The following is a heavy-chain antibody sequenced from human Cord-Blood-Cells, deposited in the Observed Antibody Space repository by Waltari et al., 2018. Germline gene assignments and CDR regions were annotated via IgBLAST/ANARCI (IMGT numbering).Heavy chain of an antibody. CDR1: GGSISSYY. CDR2: IYYSGST. J-gene: IGHJ4*02. Sequence: QVQLQESGPGLVKPSETLSLTCPVSGGSISSYYWSWIRQPPGKGLEWIGYIYYSGSTNYNPSLKSRVTISVDTSKNQFSLKLSSVTAADTAVYYCARDGGYSSSWGQGTLVTVSS. CDR3: ARDGGYSSS. D-gene: IGHD6-13*01. V-gene: IGHV4-59*01.